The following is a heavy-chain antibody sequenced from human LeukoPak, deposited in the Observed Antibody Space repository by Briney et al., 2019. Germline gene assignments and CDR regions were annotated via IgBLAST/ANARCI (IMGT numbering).Heavy chain of an antibody. Sequence: GGSLRLSCAASGFTVSSNYMSWVRQAPGKGLEWVSVIYSGGSTYYADSVKGRFTISRDNSKNTLYLQMNSLRAEDTAVYYCARDSGGVYYDSSGYFFDYWGQGTLVTVSS. J-gene: IGHJ4*02. CDR2: IYSGGST. CDR1: GFTVSSNY. CDR3: ARDSGGVYYDSSGYFFDY. D-gene: IGHD3-22*01. V-gene: IGHV3-53*01.